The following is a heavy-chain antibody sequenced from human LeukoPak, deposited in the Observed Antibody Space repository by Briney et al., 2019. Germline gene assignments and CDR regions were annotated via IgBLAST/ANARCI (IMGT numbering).Heavy chain of an antibody. CDR1: GGTFSSYA. J-gene: IGHJ4*02. CDR2: IIPILGIA. CDR3: ARDLDFWSGPEGY. Sequence: ASVKVSCKASGGTFSSYAISWVRQAPGQGLEWMGRIIPILGIANYAQKFQGRVTITADKSTSTAYMELSSLRSEDTAMYYCARDLDFWSGPEGYWGQGTLVTVSS. D-gene: IGHD3-3*01. V-gene: IGHV1-69*04.